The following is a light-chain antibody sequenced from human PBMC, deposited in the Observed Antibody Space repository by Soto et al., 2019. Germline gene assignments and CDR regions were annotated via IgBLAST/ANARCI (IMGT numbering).Light chain of an antibody. J-gene: IGLJ2*01. CDR1: SGNIARNY. CDR2: EDN. CDR3: QSYDNSNVV. Sequence: NFMLTQPHSVSESPGKTVTISCTGSSGNIARNYVQWYQQRPGSAPTTVIYEDNHRPSGVTDRFSGSIDSSSNSASLTISGLKTEDEADYYCQSYDNSNVVFGGGTKLTVL. V-gene: IGLV6-57*02.